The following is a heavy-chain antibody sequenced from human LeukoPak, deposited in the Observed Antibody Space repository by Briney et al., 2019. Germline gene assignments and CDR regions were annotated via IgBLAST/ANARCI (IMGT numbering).Heavy chain of an antibody. CDR1: GFTFSSYA. V-gene: IGHV3-30*04. J-gene: IGHJ4*02. D-gene: IGHD3-16*02. Sequence: GGSLRLSCAASGFTFSSYAMHWVRQAPGKGLEWVAVISYDGSNKYYADSVKGRSTISRDNAKNSLYLQMNSLRAEDTALYYCAKDTRPMITFGGVIVEWGQGTLVTVSS. CDR2: ISYDGSNK. CDR3: AKDTRPMITFGGVIVE.